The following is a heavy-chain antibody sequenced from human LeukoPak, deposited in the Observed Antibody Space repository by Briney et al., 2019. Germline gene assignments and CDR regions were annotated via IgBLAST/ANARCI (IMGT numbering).Heavy chain of an antibody. J-gene: IGHJ4*02. V-gene: IGHV1-2*02. Sequence: GASVKVSCKTSGYTFTGYYMHWVRQAPGQGLEWMGWINPNSGGTNSAQKFQGRVTMTRDTSISTAYMELTRLRSDDTALYYCARAPAPTDDYGDYWGQGTLVTVSS. CDR3: ARAPAPTDDYGDY. CDR2: INPNSGGT. CDR1: GYTFTGYY. D-gene: IGHD1-26*01.